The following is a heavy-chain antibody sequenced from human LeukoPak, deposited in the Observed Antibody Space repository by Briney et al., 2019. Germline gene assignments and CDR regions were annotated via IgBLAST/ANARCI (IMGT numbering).Heavy chain of an antibody. CDR3: ARDPRIVGATTGGFNY. CDR1: GGSFSGYY. Sequence: ASETLSLTCTVSGGSFSGYYWSWIRQPPGKGLEWIGEINHSGSTNYNPSLKSRVTISVDTSKNQFSLKLSSVTAADTAVYYCARDPRIVGATTGGFNYWGQGTLVTVSS. CDR2: INHSGST. J-gene: IGHJ4*02. V-gene: IGHV4-34*01. D-gene: IGHD1-26*01.